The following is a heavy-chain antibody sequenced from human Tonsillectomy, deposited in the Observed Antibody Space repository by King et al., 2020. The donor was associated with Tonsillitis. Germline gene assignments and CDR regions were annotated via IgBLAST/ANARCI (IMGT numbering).Heavy chain of an antibody. J-gene: IGHJ4*02. D-gene: IGHD1-14*01. CDR2: ILSDGTNE. Sequence: VQLVESGGGVVQPGRSRRLTCEASGFTFRSYDMHWVRQAPGKGLEWVALILSDGTNEYYGDSVKGRFTVSRDNSKNTLYLQMNSLRTEDTAVYYCAKDAYKTLSVVDHWGQGTLVTVSS. CDR3: AKDAYKTLSVVDH. V-gene: IGHV3-30*18. CDR1: GFTFRSYD.